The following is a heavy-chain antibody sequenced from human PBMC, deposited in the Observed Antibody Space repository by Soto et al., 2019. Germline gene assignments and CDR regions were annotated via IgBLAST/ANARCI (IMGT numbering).Heavy chain of an antibody. D-gene: IGHD1-26*01. CDR3: ARVKFMGYGMDV. V-gene: IGHV3-21*01. CDR2: ISSSSSYI. CDR1: GFTFSSYS. J-gene: IGHJ6*02. Sequence: GGSRRLSWAASGFTFSSYSMNWVRQAPGKGLGWVSSISSSSSYIYYADSVKGRFTISRDNAKNSLYLQMNSLRAEDTAVYYCARVKFMGYGMDVWGQGTTVTVSS.